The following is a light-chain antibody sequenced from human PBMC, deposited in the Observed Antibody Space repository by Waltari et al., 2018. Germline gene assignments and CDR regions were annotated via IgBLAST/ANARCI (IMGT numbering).Light chain of an antibody. Sequence: QSALTQIASVAGSPGQSITISCTGTSSDVGDHNYVSWYQQHPGKLPKLLIYDVISRPSGVSTRCSGSKSGNTASLTISGLQAEDEADYYCSAYTRGVVFGGGTQLTVL. CDR1: SSDVGDHNY. CDR3: SAYTRGVV. V-gene: IGLV2-14*03. CDR2: DVI. J-gene: IGLJ2*01.